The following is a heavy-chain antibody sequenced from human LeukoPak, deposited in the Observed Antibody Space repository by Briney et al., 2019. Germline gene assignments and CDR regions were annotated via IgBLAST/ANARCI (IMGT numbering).Heavy chain of an antibody. CDR1: GGSISSGGYY. CDR2: IYYSGST. V-gene: IGHV4-31*03. CDR3: ARVVSRGSYNWFDP. Sequence: PSETLSLTCTVSGGSISSGGYYWSWIRQHPGKGLEWIGYIYYSGSTYYNPSLKSRVTISVDTSKNQFSLKLSSVTAADTAVYYCARVVSRGSYNWFDPWGQGTLVTVSS. J-gene: IGHJ5*02. D-gene: IGHD6-6*01.